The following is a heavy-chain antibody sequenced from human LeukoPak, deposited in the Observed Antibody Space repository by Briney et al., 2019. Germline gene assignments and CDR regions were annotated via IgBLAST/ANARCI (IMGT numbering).Heavy chain of an antibody. CDR3: AKDLRQAIDY. CDR2: ISYDGSNK. J-gene: IGHJ4*02. V-gene: IGHV3-30*04. Sequence: QSGGSLRLSCAASGFAFKTYAMHWVRQAPGKGLEWVAVISYDGSNKYYADSVKGRFTISRDNSKNTLYLQMNSLRAEDTAVYYCAKDLRQAIDYWGQGTLVTVSS. CDR1: GFAFKTYA.